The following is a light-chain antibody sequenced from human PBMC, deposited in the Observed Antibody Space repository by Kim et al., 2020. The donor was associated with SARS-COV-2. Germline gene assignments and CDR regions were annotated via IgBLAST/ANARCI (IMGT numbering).Light chain of an antibody. CDR1: SSDVGGYNY. CDR2: DVS. CDR3: ISYTSSSSWV. Sequence: GQWLTIACTGTSSDVGGYNYVSWYQLHPGKAPKLMIYDVSQRPSGVANRFSGSKSGNTSSLTISGLQAEDEADYYCISYTSSSSWVFGGGTQLTVL. J-gene: IGLJ3*02. V-gene: IGLV2-14*04.